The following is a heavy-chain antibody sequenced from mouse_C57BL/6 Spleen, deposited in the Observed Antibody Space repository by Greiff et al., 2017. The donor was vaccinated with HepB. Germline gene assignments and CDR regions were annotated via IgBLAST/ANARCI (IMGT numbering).Heavy chain of an antibody. J-gene: IGHJ2*01. D-gene: IGHD2-1*01. CDR2: INPSNGRT. Sequence: VQLQQSGAELVKPGASVKLSCTASGFNIKDTYMHWVKQRPGQGLEWIGEINPSNGRTNYNEKFKSKATLTVDKSSSTAYMQLSSPTSEDSAVYYVARLLINFDYWGQGTTLIVSS. CDR3: ARLLINFDY. CDR1: GFNIKDTY. V-gene: IGHV1S81*02.